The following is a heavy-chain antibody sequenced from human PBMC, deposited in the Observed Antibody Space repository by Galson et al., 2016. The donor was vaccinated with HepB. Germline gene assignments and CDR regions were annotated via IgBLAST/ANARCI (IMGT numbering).Heavy chain of an antibody. J-gene: IGHJ6*02. Sequence: QSGAEVKKPGESLRISCKGSGYSFTSYWINWVRQMPGKGLEWMGRIDPSDSYTNYSPSFQGHVTISADKSISTAYLQWSSLKASDTAMYYCARSHCSGGSCYDYYYYGVDVWGQGTTVTVPS. V-gene: IGHV5-10-1*01. CDR3: ARSHCSGGSCYDYYYYGVDV. D-gene: IGHD2-15*01. CDR1: GYSFTSYW. CDR2: IDPSDSYT.